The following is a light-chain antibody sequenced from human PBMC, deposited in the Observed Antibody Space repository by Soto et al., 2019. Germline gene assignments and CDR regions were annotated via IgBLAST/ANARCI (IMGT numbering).Light chain of an antibody. V-gene: IGLV1-44*01. J-gene: IGLJ3*02. CDR2: NNN. CDR3: ATWDDRLTARGV. Sequence: QLVLTQPPSASGTPGQRVTISCSGSRSNIGNNAVSWYQQFPGTAPKLLIYNNNQRPSGVPDRFSGSKSGTSASLAISGLQYEDEPDYYCATWDDRLTARGVFGGGTKLTVL. CDR1: RSNIGNNA.